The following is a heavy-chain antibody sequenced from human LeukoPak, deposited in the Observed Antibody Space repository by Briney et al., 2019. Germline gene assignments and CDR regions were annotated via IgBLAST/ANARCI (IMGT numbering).Heavy chain of an antibody. D-gene: IGHD1-14*01. J-gene: IGHJ5*02. CDR3: ARSVSGNWFDP. CDR2: IFHSGST. Sequence: SETLSLTCSVSGYSISSGFYWGWIRQPPGKGLEWIGSIFHSGSTNYNPSLKSRVTISVDKSKNQFSLKLSSVTAADTAVYYCARSVSGNWFDPWGQGTLVTVSS. V-gene: IGHV4-38-2*02. CDR1: GYSISSGFY.